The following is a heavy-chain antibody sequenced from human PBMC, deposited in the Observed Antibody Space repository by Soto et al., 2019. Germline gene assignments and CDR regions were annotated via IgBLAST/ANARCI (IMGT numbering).Heavy chain of an antibody. CDR3: ARDSSSWLYYYYGMDV. D-gene: IGHD6-13*01. Sequence: LRLSCGASGFTVSSYWMSWVRQAPGKGLEWVANIKQDGSEKYYVDSVKGRFTISRDSAKNSLYLQMNSLRAEDTAVYYCARDSSSWLYYYYGMDVWGQGTTVTVSS. CDR2: IKQDGSEK. V-gene: IGHV3-7*01. CDR1: GFTVSSYW. J-gene: IGHJ6*02.